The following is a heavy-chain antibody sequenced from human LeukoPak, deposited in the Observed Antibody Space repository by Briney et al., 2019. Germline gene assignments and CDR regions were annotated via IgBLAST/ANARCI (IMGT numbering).Heavy chain of an antibody. CDR3: ARDGEGCSSTSGYRYYCYYMDV. Sequence: ASVKVSCMASGYTFTSYGICWVRLAPAPGLEWMGWISAYNGKTDYAQNLQGRVNMPTHTSPSTAYMELRSLRSDDTAVYYCARDGEGCSSTSGYRYYCYYMDVWGKGTTVTVSS. J-gene: IGHJ6*03. D-gene: IGHD2-2*01. CDR1: GYTFTSYG. CDR2: ISAYNGKT. V-gene: IGHV1-18*01.